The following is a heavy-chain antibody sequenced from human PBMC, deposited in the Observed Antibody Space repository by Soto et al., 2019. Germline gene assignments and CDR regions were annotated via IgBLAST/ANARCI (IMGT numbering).Heavy chain of an antibody. CDR1: GFTFSSYS. CDR3: ASSPYYDFWSGYFNYYGMDV. J-gene: IGHJ6*02. D-gene: IGHD3-3*01. Sequence: PGGSLRLSCAACGFTFSSYSINWVRQAPWKGLEWVSYISSSSITIYYADSVKGRFTISRDNAKNSLYLQMDSLRDEDTAVYYCASSPYYDFWSGYFNYYGMDVCGQRTTVTVCS. V-gene: IGHV3-48*02. CDR2: ISSSSITI.